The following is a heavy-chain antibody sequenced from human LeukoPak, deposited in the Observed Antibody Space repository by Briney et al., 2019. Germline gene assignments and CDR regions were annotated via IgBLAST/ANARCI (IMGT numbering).Heavy chain of an antibody. CDR3: ASSAVAGRRGTYYFDY. Sequence: PSETLSLTCTVSGGSISSYYWSWIRQPPGKGLEWIGYIYYSGSTNYNPSLKSRVTISVDTSKNQFSLKLSSVTAADTAVYYCASSAVAGRRGTYYFDYWGQGTLVTVSS. D-gene: IGHD6-19*01. J-gene: IGHJ4*02. CDR2: IYYSGST. V-gene: IGHV4-59*01. CDR1: GGSISSYY.